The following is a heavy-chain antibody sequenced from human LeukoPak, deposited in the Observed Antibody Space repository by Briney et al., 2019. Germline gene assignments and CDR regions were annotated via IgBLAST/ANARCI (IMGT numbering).Heavy chain of an antibody. Sequence: PSETLSLTCTVSGGSISSYYWSWIRQPPGKGLEWIGYIYYSGSTNYNPSLKSRVTISVDTSKNQFSLKLSSVTAADTAVYYCAREQRYFWSGLDAFDIWGQGTMVNVSS. CDR1: GGSISSYY. V-gene: IGHV4-59*01. CDR3: AREQRYFWSGLDAFDI. CDR2: IYYSGST. D-gene: IGHD3-3*01. J-gene: IGHJ3*02.